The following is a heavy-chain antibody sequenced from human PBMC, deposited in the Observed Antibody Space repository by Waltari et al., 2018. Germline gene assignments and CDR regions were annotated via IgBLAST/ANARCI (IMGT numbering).Heavy chain of an antibody. V-gene: IGHV3-53*01. J-gene: IGHJ4*02. CDR3: AREAGTTGSEFFDS. Sequence: MGWGRQAPGKGLEWVSVIYSGGTTYYGDSLRGRFTISRDKSKNTLYLYMSSLRVEDTAVYYCAREAGTTGSEFFDSWGQGTLVTVSS. D-gene: IGHD1-7*01. CDR2: IYSGGTT.